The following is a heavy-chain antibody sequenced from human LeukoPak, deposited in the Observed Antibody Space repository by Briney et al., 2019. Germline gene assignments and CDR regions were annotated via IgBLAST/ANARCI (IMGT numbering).Heavy chain of an antibody. V-gene: IGHV3-53*01. CDR2: IYSDGIT. D-gene: IGHD3-16*01. J-gene: IGHJ4*02. Sequence: GGSLRLSCAASGFIVSSNYMSWVRQAPRKGLEWVSVIYSDGITYYADSVKGRFTISRDNSKNTVYLQMNSLRAEDTAVYYCARDLGPGFDYWGQGSLVTVSS. CDR3: ARDLGPGFDY. CDR1: GFIVSSNY.